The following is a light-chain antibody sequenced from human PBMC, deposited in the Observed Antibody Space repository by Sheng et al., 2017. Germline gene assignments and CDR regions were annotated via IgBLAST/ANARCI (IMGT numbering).Light chain of an antibody. CDR3: QVWDAISDHPGV. CDR2: DDS. CDR1: DIGRKT. V-gene: IGLV3-21*02. Sequence: YVLTQPPSVSLAPGQTARVTCGGNDIGRKTVHWYQKKPGQAPVVVVYDDSDRPSGIPERFSGSNSDNTATLTISRVEAGDEADYFCQVWDAISDHPGVFGGGTKLSVL. J-gene: IGLJ3*02.